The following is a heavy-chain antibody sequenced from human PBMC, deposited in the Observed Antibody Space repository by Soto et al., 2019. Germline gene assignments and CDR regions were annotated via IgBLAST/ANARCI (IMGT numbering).Heavy chain of an antibody. CDR1: SGSISSSNW. V-gene: IGHV4-4*02. CDR2: IYHSGST. Sequence: NPSETLSLTCAVSSGSISSSNWWSWVRQPPGKGLEWIGEIYHSGSTNYNPSLKSRVTISVDKSKNQFSLKLSSVTAADTAVYYCARDQVSAIFGVVTPYNWFDPWGQGTLVTVSS. J-gene: IGHJ5*02. D-gene: IGHD3-3*01. CDR3: ARDQVSAIFGVVTPYNWFDP.